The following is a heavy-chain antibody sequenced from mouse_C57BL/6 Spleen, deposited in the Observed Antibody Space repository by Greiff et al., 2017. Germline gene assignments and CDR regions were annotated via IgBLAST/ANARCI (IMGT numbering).Heavy chain of an antibody. CDR1: GFTFSDYY. Sequence: DVKLVESGGGLVQPGGSLKLSCAASGFTFSDYYMYWVRQTPEKRLEWAAYISNGGGSTYYPDTVKGRFTISRDNAKNTLYLQMSRLRSEDTAMYYCARQVTTVVATYPFDDWGQITTLTVSS. CDR2: ISNGGGST. D-gene: IGHD1-1*01. V-gene: IGHV5-12*01. CDR3: ARQVTTVVATYPFDD. J-gene: IGHJ2*01.